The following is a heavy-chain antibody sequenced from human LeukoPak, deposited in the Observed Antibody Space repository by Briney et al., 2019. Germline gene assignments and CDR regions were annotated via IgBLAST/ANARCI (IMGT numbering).Heavy chain of an antibody. J-gene: IGHJ4*02. Sequence: GGPLRLSCAASGFTFSSYGMSWVRQAPGRGLEWVSAISGSGGSTYYADSVKGRFTISRDNSKNTLYLQMNSLGAEDTAVYYCASLGSWYKDYWGQGTLVTVSS. V-gene: IGHV3-23*01. D-gene: IGHD6-13*01. CDR3: ASLGSWYKDY. CDR1: GFTFSSYG. CDR2: ISGSGGST.